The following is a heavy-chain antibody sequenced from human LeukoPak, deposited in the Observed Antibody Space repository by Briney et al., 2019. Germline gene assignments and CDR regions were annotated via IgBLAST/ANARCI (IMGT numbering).Heavy chain of an antibody. D-gene: IGHD1-14*01. CDR3: ARDPRGPTGYDAISRDTFDY. CDR1: GFTFSNFA. J-gene: IGHJ4*02. Sequence: GGSLRLSCAASGFTFSNFAMHWVRQAPGKGLEWLAVILYDGIMKYYADSVNGRFTISRDNSENMVFLQMNRLTVDDTAVYYCARDPRGPTGYDAISRDTFDYWGQGTLVTVSS. CDR2: ILYDGIMK. V-gene: IGHV3-30*03.